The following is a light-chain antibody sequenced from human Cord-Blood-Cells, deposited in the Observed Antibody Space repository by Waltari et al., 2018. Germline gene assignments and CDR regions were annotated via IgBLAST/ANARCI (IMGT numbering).Light chain of an antibody. J-gene: IGKJ1*01. Sequence: IHIPQTLPYLRASEGARVTSTCRASQSISSYLNRYQQKPGKAPKLLIYAASSLQSWVPSRFSGSGSGTDFTLTISSRQPEDFATYYCQQSYSTPRTFGQGTKVEIK. CDR3: QQSYSTPRT. CDR2: AAS. CDR1: QSISSY. V-gene: IGKV1-39*01.